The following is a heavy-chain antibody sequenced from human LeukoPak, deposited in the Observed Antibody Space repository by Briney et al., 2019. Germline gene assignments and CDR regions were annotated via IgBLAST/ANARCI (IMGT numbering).Heavy chain of an antibody. CDR1: GFTFSSYA. Sequence: PGGSLRLSCAASGFTFSSYAMSWVRQAPGKGLEWVSAISGSGGSTYYADSVKGRFTISRDNSKNTLYLQMNSLRAEDTAVYYCAKDREVQTHYYDSSGIRAVDYWGQGTLVTVSS. CDR2: ISGSGGST. CDR3: AKDREVQTHYYDSSGIRAVDY. D-gene: IGHD3-22*01. J-gene: IGHJ4*02. V-gene: IGHV3-23*01.